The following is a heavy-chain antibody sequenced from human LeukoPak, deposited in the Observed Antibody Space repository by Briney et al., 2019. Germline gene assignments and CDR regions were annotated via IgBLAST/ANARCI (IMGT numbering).Heavy chain of an antibody. Sequence: SQTLSLTCAVSGGSISSGGYSWSWIRQPPGKGLEWIGEINHSGSTNYNPSLKSRVTISVDTSKNQFSLKLSSVTAADTAVYYCARHLYSSSRDAFDIWGQGTMVTVSS. CDR1: GGSISSGGYS. CDR3: ARHLYSSSRDAFDI. D-gene: IGHD6-13*01. CDR2: INHSGST. V-gene: IGHV4-30-2*03. J-gene: IGHJ3*02.